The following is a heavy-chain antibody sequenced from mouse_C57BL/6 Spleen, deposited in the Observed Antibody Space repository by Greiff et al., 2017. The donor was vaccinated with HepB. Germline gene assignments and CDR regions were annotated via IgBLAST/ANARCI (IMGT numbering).Heavy chain of an antibody. D-gene: IGHD2-1*01. CDR1: GFTFSSYA. J-gene: IGHJ1*03. CDR3: AIDYGKRYFDV. V-gene: IGHV5-4*01. CDR2: ISDGGSYT. Sequence: EVMLVESGGGLVKPGGSLKLSCAASGFTFSSYAMSWVRQTPEKRLEWVATISDGGSYTYYPDNVKGRFTISRDNAKNNLYLQMSHLKSEDTAMYYCAIDYGKRYFDVWGTGTTVTVSS.